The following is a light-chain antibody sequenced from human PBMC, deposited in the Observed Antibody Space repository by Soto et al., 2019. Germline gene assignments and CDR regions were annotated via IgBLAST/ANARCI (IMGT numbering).Light chain of an antibody. CDR1: QSVSIN. V-gene: IGKV3-11*01. Sequence: ETMMTQSPDTLSVSLGERATLSCRASQSVSINLAWYQQKPGQAPRLLIYDASNRPTGIPARFTGSGSGTDFNLTISSLEPEDFAVYYCQQRSSWPPITFGGGTKVDI. J-gene: IGKJ4*01. CDR3: QQRSSWPPIT. CDR2: DAS.